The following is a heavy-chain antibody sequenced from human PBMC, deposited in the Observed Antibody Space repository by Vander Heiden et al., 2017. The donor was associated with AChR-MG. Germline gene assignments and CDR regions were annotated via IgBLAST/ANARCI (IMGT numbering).Heavy chain of an antibody. CDR3: ARGRMRIAARRFHFDL. D-gene: IGHD6-6*01. CDR1: GGSFSGYY. CDR2: IKHSGST. Sequence: QVQLQQWGAGLLKPSETLSLTCAVYGGSFSGYYWSWIRQPPGKGLEWIGEIKHSGSTNYNPSLKSRVTISVDTSKNQFSLKLSSVTAADTAVYYCARGRMRIAARRFHFDLWGRGTLVTVSS. J-gene: IGHJ2*01. V-gene: IGHV4-34*01.